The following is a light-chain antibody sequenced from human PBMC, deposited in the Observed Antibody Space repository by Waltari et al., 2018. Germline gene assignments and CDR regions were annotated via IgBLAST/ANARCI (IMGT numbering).Light chain of an antibody. Sequence: FMLTQPHSVSESPGKTVTISCTRTRGSIDRNYVPWYQQRPGRSPTTVFYDDYQRPSGVPTRFSASIDRASNSASLTIAGLTTEDEADYYCLSFDNTLWVFGGGTKLTVL. V-gene: IGLV6-57*01. J-gene: IGLJ3*02. CDR1: RGSIDRNY. CDR2: DDY. CDR3: LSFDNTLWV.